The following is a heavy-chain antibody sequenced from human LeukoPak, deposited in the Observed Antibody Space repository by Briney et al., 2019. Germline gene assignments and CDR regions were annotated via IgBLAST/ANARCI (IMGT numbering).Heavy chain of an antibody. J-gene: IGHJ4*02. D-gene: IGHD2-2*01. CDR2: IKNKTNGGTT. CDR1: RFTFSNAW. V-gene: IGHV3-15*01. CDR3: ARGFCSSTSCYQGPFDY. Sequence: PGGSLRLSCEASRFTFSNAWMNWVRQGPGKGLEWVGHIKNKTNGGTTDYAAPVKGRFIISRDDSKNTLYLQMNSLRTEDTAVYYCARGFCSSTSCYQGPFDYWGQGTLVTVSS.